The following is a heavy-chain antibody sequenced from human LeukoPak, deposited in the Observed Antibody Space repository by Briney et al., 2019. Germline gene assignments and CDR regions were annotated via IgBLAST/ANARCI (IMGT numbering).Heavy chain of an antibody. J-gene: IGHJ3*02. V-gene: IGHV4-34*01. CDR2: ITHSGST. CDR3: AKSNGYGLVDI. D-gene: IGHD3-10*01. CDR1: GGSFSGYY. Sequence: PSETLSLTCAVYGGSFSGYYWNWIRQPPGKGLEWIGEITHSGSTNYNPSLKSRVTISVDTSKNQFSLKLNSVTAADTAVYYCAKSNGYGLVDIWGQGTMVTVSS.